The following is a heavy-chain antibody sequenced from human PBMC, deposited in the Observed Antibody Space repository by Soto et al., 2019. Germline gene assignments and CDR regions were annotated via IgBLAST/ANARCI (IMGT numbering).Heavy chain of an antibody. D-gene: IGHD2-15*01. V-gene: IGHV3-48*02. CDR2: ISSDSRYI. Sequence: GGSLRLSCAASGFTLSNYAVNWVRQAPGKGLEWVSYISSDSRYICHGDSVKGRFTISRDNARNSVYLQMNSLRDEDTAVYYCARIKLVDFFFINVDVYDMDVWGQGTPVTVSS. CDR1: GFTLSNYA. CDR3: ARIKLVDFFFINVDVYDMDV. J-gene: IGHJ6*02.